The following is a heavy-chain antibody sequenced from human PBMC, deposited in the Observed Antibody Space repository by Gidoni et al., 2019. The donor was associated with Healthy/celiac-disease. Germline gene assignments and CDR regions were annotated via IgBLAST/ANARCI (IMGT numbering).Heavy chain of an antibody. V-gene: IGHV3-49*05. Sequence: DVELVESVVDLLKRSRYLRISCTASGFPFGDYAMSCFRQAPGKGLEWVGYIRSKAYGGTTEYAASVKGRFTISRDDSKSIAYLQMNSLKTEDTAVYYCTRQITMIVVVNGWFDPWGQGTLVTVSS. J-gene: IGHJ5*02. CDR3: TRQITMIVVVNGWFDP. D-gene: IGHD3-22*01. CDR2: IRSKAYGGTT. CDR1: GFPFGDYA.